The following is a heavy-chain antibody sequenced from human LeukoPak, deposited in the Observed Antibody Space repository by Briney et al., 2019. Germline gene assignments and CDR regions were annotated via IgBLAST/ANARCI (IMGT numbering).Heavy chain of an antibody. J-gene: IGHJ4*02. CDR2: IHYDGSNK. Sequence: PGGSLRLSCAASGFSFSNYGMHWVRQAPGKGLEWVAFIHYDGSNKYYADSVKGRFTISRDNSKNTLYLQMNSLKTEDTAVYYCTTLGGSSIYRVYWGQGTLVTVSS. D-gene: IGHD3-16*01. CDR1: GFSFSNYG. CDR3: TTLGGSSIYRVY. V-gene: IGHV3-30*02.